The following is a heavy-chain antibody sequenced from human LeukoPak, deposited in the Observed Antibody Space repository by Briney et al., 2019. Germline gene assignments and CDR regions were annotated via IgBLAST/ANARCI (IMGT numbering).Heavy chain of an antibody. CDR1: GGSISSYY. J-gene: IGHJ6*03. CDR3: ARDLAARPDWYYYYYMDV. CDR2: IYTSGST. D-gene: IGHD6-6*01. V-gene: IGHV4-4*07. Sequence: SETLSLTCTVSGGSISSYYWSWIRQPAGKGLEWIGHIYTSGSTMYNPSLKSRVTMSVDTSKNQFSLKLSSVTAADTAVYYCARDLAARPDWYYYYYMDVWGKGTTVTVSS.